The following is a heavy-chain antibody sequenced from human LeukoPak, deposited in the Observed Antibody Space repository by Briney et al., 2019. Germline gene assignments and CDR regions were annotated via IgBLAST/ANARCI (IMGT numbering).Heavy chain of an antibody. CDR3: ARLVRALCYFDY. V-gene: IGHV4-39*01. D-gene: IGHD3-10*02. CDR2: IYYSGST. J-gene: IGHJ4*02. Sequence: SETLSLTCTASGGSISSSSYYWGWIRPPPGQGLEWIVSIYYSGSTYYNPSLKSRATISEDTSKNQFSLRLSSVPAANTAVYYCARLVRALCYFDYWGQGALVTVSS. CDR1: GGSISSSSYY.